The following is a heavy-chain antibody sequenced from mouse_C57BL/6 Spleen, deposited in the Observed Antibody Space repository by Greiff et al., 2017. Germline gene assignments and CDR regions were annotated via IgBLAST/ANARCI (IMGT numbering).Heavy chain of an antibody. D-gene: IGHD2-3*01. Sequence: QVQLQQSGPELVKPGASVKISCKASGYAFSSSWMNWVKQRPGKGLEWIGRIYPGDGDTNYNGKFKGKATLTADKSSSTAYMQLSSLTSEETAVYFCAREGIYDGYYDYARENGGQGTSVTSPQ. CDR1: GYAFSSSW. CDR3: AREGIYDGYYDYAREN. V-gene: IGHV1-82*01. CDR2: IYPGDGDT. J-gene: IGHJ4*01.